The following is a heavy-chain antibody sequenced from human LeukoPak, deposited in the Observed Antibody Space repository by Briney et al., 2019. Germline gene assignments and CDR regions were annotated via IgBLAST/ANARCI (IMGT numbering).Heavy chain of an antibody. Sequence: GGSLRLSCAASGFTISNYEMHWVRRAPGKGLEWVSYISSGGSTVYYADSVKGRFTVSRDNAKNSLYLQMSSLRAEDTAVYYCARGGSFVEYWGQGTLVSVSS. CDR3: ARGGSFVEY. J-gene: IGHJ4*02. D-gene: IGHD3-10*01. V-gene: IGHV3-48*03. CDR1: GFTISNYE. CDR2: ISSGGSTV.